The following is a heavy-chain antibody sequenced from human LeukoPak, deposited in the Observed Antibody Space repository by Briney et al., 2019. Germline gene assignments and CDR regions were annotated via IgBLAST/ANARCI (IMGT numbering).Heavy chain of an antibody. Sequence: SETLSLTCTVSGGSISSSSYYWGWIRQPPGKGLEWIGSIYYSGSTYFNPSLKSRVTISVDTSKNQFSLKLSSVTAADTVVYYCARVAFYYDSGSYFDYWGQGALVSVSS. D-gene: IGHD3-10*01. V-gene: IGHV4-39*07. CDR2: IYYSGST. CDR1: GGSISSSSYY. J-gene: IGHJ4*02. CDR3: ARVAFYYDSGSYFDY.